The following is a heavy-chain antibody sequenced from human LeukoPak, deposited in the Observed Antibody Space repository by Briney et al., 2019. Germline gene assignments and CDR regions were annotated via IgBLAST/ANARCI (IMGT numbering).Heavy chain of an antibody. Sequence: GRSLRFSCAASGFTFSSYGMHWVRQAPGKGLEWGAVISYDGSNKYYADSVKGRFTISRDNSKNTPYLQMNSLRAQDTAVYYCAKEDFWSGYSDYWGQGNLVTVSS. V-gene: IGHV3-30*18. J-gene: IGHJ4*02. CDR1: GFTFSSYG. CDR3: AKEDFWSGYSDY. D-gene: IGHD3-3*01. CDR2: ISYDGSNK.